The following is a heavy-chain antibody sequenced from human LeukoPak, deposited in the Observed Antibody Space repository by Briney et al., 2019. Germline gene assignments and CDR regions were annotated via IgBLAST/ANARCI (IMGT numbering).Heavy chain of an antibody. CDR2: IYYSGST. CDR3: ARSYYGSGSPYFDY. J-gene: IGHJ4*02. D-gene: IGHD3-10*01. Sequence: SETLSLTCTVSGGSISSSSYYWGWIRQPPGKGLEWIGSIYYSGSTYYNPSLKSRVTISVDTSKNQFSLKLSSVTAADTAVYYCARSYYGSGSPYFDYWGQGTLVTVSS. V-gene: IGHV4-39*07. CDR1: GGSISSSSYY.